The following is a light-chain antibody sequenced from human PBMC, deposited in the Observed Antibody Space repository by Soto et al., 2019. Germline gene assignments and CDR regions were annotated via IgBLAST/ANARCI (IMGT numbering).Light chain of an antibody. CDR1: SSDVGGYNY. CDR2: DVS. V-gene: IGLV2-14*01. CDR3: SSYTSSSTVV. Sequence: QSVLTQPASVSGSPGQSITISCTGTSSDVGGYNYVSWYQQHPGKAPKLMIYDVSNRPSGVSNRFSGSKSGNTASLTISGLQAEDEAGYYFSSYTSSSTVVFGGGTNVPVL. J-gene: IGLJ2*01.